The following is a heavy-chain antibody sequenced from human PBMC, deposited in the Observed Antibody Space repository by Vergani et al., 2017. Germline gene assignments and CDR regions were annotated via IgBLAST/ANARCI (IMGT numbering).Heavy chain of an antibody. CDR1: GGSISSYY. D-gene: IGHD2-15*01. Sequence: QVQLQQWGPGLVKPSETLSLTCTVSGGSISSYYWSWIRQPPGKGLEWIGYIYYSGSTNYNPSLKSRVTISVATSKNQFSLKLSSVTAADTAVYYCAREYEGYWSGGSCYSSHWFDPWGQGTLVTVSS. CDR2: IYYSGST. J-gene: IGHJ5*02. V-gene: IGHV4-59*01. CDR3: AREYEGYWSGGSCYSSHWFDP.